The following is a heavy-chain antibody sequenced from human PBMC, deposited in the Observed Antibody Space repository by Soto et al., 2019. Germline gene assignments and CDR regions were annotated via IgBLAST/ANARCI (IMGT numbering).Heavy chain of an antibody. J-gene: IGHJ6*02. Sequence: QVQLVESGGGVVQPGRSLRLSCAASGFTFSSYGMHWVRQAPGKGLEWVAVISYDGSNKYYADSVKGRFTISRDNSKNTLYLQMNSLRAKDTAVYYCAKGPYSSSWYYPYYYYGMDVWGQGTTVTVSS. CDR2: ISYDGSNK. D-gene: IGHD6-13*01. CDR1: GFTFSSYG. V-gene: IGHV3-30*18. CDR3: AKGPYSSSWYYPYYYYGMDV.